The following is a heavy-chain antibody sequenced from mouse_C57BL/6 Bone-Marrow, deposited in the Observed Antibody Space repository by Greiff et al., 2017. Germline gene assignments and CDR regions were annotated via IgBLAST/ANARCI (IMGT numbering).Heavy chain of an antibody. V-gene: IGHV1-61*01. Sequence: QVQLQQPGAELVRPGSSVKLSCKASGYTFTSYWMDWVKQRPGQGLEWIGNIYPSDSETHYNQKFKGKATLTVDKSSSTAYMQLSSLTSEDSAFDYCERRRGPDYYGSWFAYWGQGTLVTVSA. CDR3: ERRRGPDYYGSWFAY. CDR1: GYTFTSYW. D-gene: IGHD1-1*01. CDR2: IYPSDSET. J-gene: IGHJ3*01.